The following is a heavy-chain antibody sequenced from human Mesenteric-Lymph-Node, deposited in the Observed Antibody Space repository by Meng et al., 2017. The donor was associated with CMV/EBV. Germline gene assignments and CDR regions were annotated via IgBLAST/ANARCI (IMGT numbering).Heavy chain of an antibody. CDR2: IRSKANSYAT. CDR3: TRPAPLFG. CDR1: GFTFSGSA. J-gene: IGHJ4*02. V-gene: IGHV3-73*01. D-gene: IGHD3-16*01. Sequence: GESLKISCAASGFTFSGSAMHWVRQASGKGLEWVGRIRSKANSYATAYAASVKGRFTISRDDSKNTAYLQMNSLKTEDTAVYYCTRPAPLFGWGQGTLVTVSS.